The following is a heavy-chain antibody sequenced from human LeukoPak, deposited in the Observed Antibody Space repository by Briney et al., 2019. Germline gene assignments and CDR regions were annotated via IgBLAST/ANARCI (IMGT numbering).Heavy chain of an antibody. CDR1: GYTFTSYD. CDR3: AKEVPNDIYFDH. Sequence: ASVKVSCKASGYTFTSYDINWVRQATGQGLEWMGWMNPNSGNTGYAQKFQGRVTMTRNTSISTAYMELSSLRAEDTAVYYCAKEVPNDIYFDHWGQGALVTVSS. V-gene: IGHV1-8*01. J-gene: IGHJ4*02. CDR2: MNPNSGNT.